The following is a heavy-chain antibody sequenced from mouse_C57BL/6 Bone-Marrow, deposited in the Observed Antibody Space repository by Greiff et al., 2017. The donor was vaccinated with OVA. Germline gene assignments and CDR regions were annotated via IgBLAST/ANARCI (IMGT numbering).Heavy chain of an antibody. D-gene: IGHD2-4*01. V-gene: IGHV1-55*01. CDR2: IYPGSGST. Sequence: VQLQQPGAELVKPGASVKMSCKASGYTFTSYWITWVKQRPGQGLEWIGDIYPGSGSTNYNEKFKSKATLTVDTSSSTAYMQLSSLTSEDSAVYYCARRGLVYYDPSFAYRGQGTLVTVSA. J-gene: IGHJ3*01. CDR3: ARRGLVYYDPSFAY. CDR1: GYTFTSYW.